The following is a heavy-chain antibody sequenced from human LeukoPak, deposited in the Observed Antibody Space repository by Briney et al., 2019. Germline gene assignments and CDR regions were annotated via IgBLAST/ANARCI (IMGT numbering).Heavy chain of an antibody. CDR2: INHSGST. J-gene: IGHJ5*02. CDR1: GGSFSGYY. CDR3: ARGHIRDIVVVPAAGAWFDP. V-gene: IGHV4-34*01. D-gene: IGHD2-2*01. Sequence: SETLSLTCAVYGGSFSGYYWSWIRQPPGKGLEWIGEINHSGSTNYNPSLKSRVTISVDTSKNQFSLKLSSVTAADTAVYYCARGHIRDIVVVPAAGAWFDPWGQGTLDTVSS.